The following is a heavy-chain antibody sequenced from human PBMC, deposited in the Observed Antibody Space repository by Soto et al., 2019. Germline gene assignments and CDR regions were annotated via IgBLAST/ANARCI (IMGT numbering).Heavy chain of an antibody. V-gene: IGHV3-49*03. CDR2: IRSKAYGGTT. CDR3: TREERPNGSGSQGALDY. D-gene: IGHD3-10*01. Sequence: GGSLRLSCTASGFTFGDYAMSWFRQAPGKGLEWVGFIRSKAYGGTTEYAASVKGRFTISRDDSKSIAYLQMNSLKTEDTAVYYCTREERPNGSGSQGALDYWGQGTMVTVSS. J-gene: IGHJ4*02. CDR1: GFTFGDYA.